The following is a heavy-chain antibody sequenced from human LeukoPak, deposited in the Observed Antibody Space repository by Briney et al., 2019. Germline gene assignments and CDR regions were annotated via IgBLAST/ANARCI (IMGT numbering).Heavy chain of an antibody. V-gene: IGHV3-33*01. CDR1: GFTFSSYG. D-gene: IGHD5-18*01. CDR2: IWYDGSDR. CDR3: ARGYSYGELNWFDP. J-gene: IGHJ5*02. Sequence: PGGSLRLSCAASGFTFSSYGMNWVRQAPGKGLEWVAVIWYDGSDRYYADSVKGRFTISRDNSRNTLYLQMNSLRAEDTAVYYCARGYSYGELNWFDPWGQGTLVTVSS.